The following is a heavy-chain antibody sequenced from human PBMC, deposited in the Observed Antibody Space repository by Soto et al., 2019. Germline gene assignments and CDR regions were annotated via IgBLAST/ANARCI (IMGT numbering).Heavy chain of an antibody. CDR1: GGSFSGYY. CDR3: ARLNGGDYFDY. CDR2: INHSGST. V-gene: IGHV4-34*01. J-gene: IGHJ4*02. Sequence: SETLSLTCAVYGGSFSGYYWSWIRQPPGKGLEWIGEINHSGSTNYNASLKSRVAISVETSKNQFSLKLSSVTAADTAVYYCARLNGGDYFDYWGQGTLVTVSS.